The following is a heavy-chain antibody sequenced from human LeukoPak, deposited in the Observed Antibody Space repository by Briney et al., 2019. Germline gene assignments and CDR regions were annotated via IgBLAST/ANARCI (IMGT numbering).Heavy chain of an antibody. D-gene: IGHD3-3*01. CDR3: ARDRTISLGTSKEIKYITIFDY. Sequence: ASVKVSCRASGGTFSGYYMHWVRQAPGQGLEWMGWINPNSGGTNYAQKFQGRVTMTRDTSISTAYMELSRLRSDDTAVYYCARDRTISLGTSKEIKYITIFDYWGQGTLVTVSS. CDR2: INPNSGGT. J-gene: IGHJ4*02. CDR1: GGTFSGYY. V-gene: IGHV1-2*02.